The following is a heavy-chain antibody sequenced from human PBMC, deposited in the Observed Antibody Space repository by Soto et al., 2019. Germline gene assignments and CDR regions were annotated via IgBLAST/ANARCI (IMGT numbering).Heavy chain of an antibody. CDR3: TTDQGYYYYGMDV. CDR2: IKSKTDGGTT. J-gene: IGHJ6*02. Sequence: GGSLRLCCAACGFTFSNAWMNWVRQAPGKGLEWVGRIKSKTDGGTTDYAAPVKGRFTISRDDSKNTLYLQMNSLKTEDTAVYYCTTDQGYYYYGMDVWGQGTTVTVSS. V-gene: IGHV3-15*07. CDR1: GFTFSNAW.